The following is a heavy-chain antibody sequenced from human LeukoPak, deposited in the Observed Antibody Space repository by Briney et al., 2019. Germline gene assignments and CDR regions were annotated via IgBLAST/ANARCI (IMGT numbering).Heavy chain of an antibody. CDR2: ISGSGGST. J-gene: IGHJ4*02. D-gene: IGHD3/OR15-3a*01. CDR3: ARDPPRGLGRFDY. CDR1: GFTFSSYA. V-gene: IGHV3-23*01. Sequence: GGFLRLSCAASGFTFSSYAMSWVRQAPGKGLEWVSAISGSGGSTYYADSVKGRFTISRDNSKNTLYLQMNSLRAEDTAVYYCARDPPRGLGRFDYWGQGTLVTVSS.